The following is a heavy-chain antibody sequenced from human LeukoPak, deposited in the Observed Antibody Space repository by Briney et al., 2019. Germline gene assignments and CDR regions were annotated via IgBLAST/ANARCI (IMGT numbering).Heavy chain of an antibody. V-gene: IGHV4-59*08. CDR3: ARRRDSSWFFDY. D-gene: IGHD6-13*01. Sequence: EPSETLSLTCTVSGGSISSYYWSWIRQPPGKGLEWIGYIYYSASTNYNPSLKSRVTISVDTSKNQFSLKLSSVTAADTAVYYCARRRDSSWFFDYWGQGTLVTVSS. J-gene: IGHJ4*02. CDR2: IYYSAST. CDR1: GGSISSYY.